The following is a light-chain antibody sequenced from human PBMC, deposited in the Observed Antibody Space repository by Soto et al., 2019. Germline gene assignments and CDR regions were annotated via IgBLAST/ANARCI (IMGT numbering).Light chain of an antibody. V-gene: IGKV1-39*01. CDR2: AAS. CDR1: QSISNY. CDR3: QQSYSTLTWT. Sequence: IQMTHXXXXLXAXVXDRVTLTXRASQSISNYLNWYQQKPGKAPKLLIYAASSLQSGVPSRFSGSGSGTDFTLTISSLQPEDFATYYCQQSYSTLTWTFGQGTKVDIK. J-gene: IGKJ1*01.